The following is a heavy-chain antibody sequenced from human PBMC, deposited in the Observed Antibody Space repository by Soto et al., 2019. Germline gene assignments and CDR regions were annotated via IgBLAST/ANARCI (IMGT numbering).Heavy chain of an antibody. D-gene: IGHD5-18*01. CDR3: ANSPGYSYGWPVDY. CDR1: GFTFSSYG. CDR2: ISYDGSNK. J-gene: IGHJ4*02. V-gene: IGHV3-30*18. Sequence: GGSLRLSCATSGFTFSSYGMHWVRQAPGKGLEWVAVISYDGSNKYSADSVKGRFTISRDNSKNTLYLQMNSLRAEDTAVYYCANSPGYSYGWPVDYWGQGTLVTVSS.